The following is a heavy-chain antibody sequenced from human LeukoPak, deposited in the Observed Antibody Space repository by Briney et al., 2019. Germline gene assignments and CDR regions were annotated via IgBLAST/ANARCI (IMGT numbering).Heavy chain of an antibody. J-gene: IGHJ4*02. Sequence: GASVTVSCTASGYTFTIYAVNWVRQAPGQGLEWMGWINTNTGNPTYAQGFTGRFVFSLDTSVSTAYLQISSLKAEDTAVYYCARGFMTTVTTAGYWGQGTLVTVSS. CDR1: GYTFTIYA. CDR2: INTNTGNP. D-gene: IGHD4-17*01. V-gene: IGHV7-4-1*02. CDR3: ARGFMTTVTTAGY.